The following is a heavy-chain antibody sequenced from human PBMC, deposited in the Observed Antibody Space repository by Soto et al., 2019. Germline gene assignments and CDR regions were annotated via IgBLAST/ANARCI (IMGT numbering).Heavy chain of an antibody. CDR3: ARDREPDGIWTFDS. V-gene: IGHV3-23*01. D-gene: IGHD3-9*01. CDR1: GFTFSSYA. CDR2: ISGGGDGT. Sequence: GGSLRLSCAASGFTFSSYAMSWVRQAPGKGLEWVSTISGGGDGTYYADSVKGRFTISRDNSRNTVYLQMNSLRAEDTALYYCARDREPDGIWTFDSWGQGTLVTVSS. J-gene: IGHJ4*02.